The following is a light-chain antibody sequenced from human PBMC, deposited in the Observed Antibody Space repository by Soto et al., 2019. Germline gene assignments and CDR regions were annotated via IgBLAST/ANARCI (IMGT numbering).Light chain of an antibody. V-gene: IGKV1-5*01. CDR2: DAS. Sequence: DILVTQSPSTLSASVADRVTITCRASQSISSWLAWYQQKPGKAPKLLIYDASSLESGVPSRFSGSGSGTEFTLTISSLQPDDFATYYCQQYNSPTFGQGTKVEIK. CDR1: QSISSW. J-gene: IGKJ1*01. CDR3: QQYNSPT.